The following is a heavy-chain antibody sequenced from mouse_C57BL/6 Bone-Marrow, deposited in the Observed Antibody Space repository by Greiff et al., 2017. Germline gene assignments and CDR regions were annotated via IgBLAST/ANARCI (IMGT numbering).Heavy chain of an antibody. CDR1: GYTFTDYN. CDR3: ARDRSSGPLAMDY. V-gene: IGHV1-22*01. D-gene: IGHD3-2*02. CDR2: INPNNGGT. Sequence: EVKVVESGPELVKPGASVKMSCKASGYTFTDYNMHWVKQSHGKSLEWIGYINPNNGGTSYNQKFKGKATLTVNKSSSTAYMELRRLTSEDSAVYYCARDRSSGPLAMDYWGQGTSVTVSS. J-gene: IGHJ4*01.